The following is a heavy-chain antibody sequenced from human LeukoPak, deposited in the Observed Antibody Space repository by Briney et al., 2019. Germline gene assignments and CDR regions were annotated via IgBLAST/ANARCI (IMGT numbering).Heavy chain of an antibody. J-gene: IGHJ4*02. Sequence: GGSLRLSCAVSGFTFSSYWMSWVRQAPGKGLEWVANIKQDGSEKYYVDSVKGRFTISRDNAKNTLYLQMNSLRAEDTDVYYCARDQMAAAGPYYFDYWGQGTLVTVSS. CDR2: IKQDGSEK. CDR3: ARDQMAAAGPYYFDY. V-gene: IGHV3-7*01. D-gene: IGHD6-13*01. CDR1: GFTFSSYW.